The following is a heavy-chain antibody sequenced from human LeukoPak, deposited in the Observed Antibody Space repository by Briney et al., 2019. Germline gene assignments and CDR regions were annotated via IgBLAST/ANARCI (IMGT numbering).Heavy chain of an antibody. CDR3: ARGSGYSGYDYTFGY. D-gene: IGHD5-12*01. Sequence: GALVKVTCKASGYTFTSYGISWVRQAPGQGLEWMGWISAYNGNTNYAQKLQGRVTMTTDTSTSTAYMELRSLRSDDTAVYYCARGSGYSGYDYTFGYWGQGTLVTVSS. J-gene: IGHJ4*02. CDR2: ISAYNGNT. V-gene: IGHV1-18*01. CDR1: GYTFTSYG.